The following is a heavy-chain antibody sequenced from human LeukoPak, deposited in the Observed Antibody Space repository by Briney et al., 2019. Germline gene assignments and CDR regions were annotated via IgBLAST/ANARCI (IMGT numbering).Heavy chain of an antibody. CDR2: ISGSGGST. J-gene: IGHJ4*02. Sequence: GGSLRLPCAASGFTFGSYAMSWVRQAPGKGLEWVSAISGSGGSTYYADSVKGRFTTSRDNSKNTLYLQMNSLRAEDTAVYYCAKTMNRIVGATTNFDYWGQGTLVTVSS. D-gene: IGHD1-26*01. CDR3: AKTMNRIVGATTNFDY. CDR1: GFTFGSYA. V-gene: IGHV3-23*01.